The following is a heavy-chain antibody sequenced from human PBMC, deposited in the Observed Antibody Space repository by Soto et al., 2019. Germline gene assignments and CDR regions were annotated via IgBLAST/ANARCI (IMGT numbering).Heavy chain of an antibody. Sequence: GGSLRLSCAASGFTFSSYAMHWVRQAPGKGLEWVAVISYDGSNKYYADSVKGRFTISRDNSKNTLYLQMNSLRAEDTAVYYCARDREVPDGMDVWGQGTTVTVSS. CDR2: ISYDGSNK. CDR3: ARDREVPDGMDV. J-gene: IGHJ6*02. V-gene: IGHV3-30-3*01. CDR1: GFTFSSYA.